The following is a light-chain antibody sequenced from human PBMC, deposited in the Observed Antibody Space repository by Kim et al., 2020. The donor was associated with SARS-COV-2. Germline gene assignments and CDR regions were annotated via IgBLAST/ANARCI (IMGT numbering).Light chain of an antibody. CDR1: SSDVGGYDY. V-gene: IGLV2-14*03. J-gene: IGLJ2*01. CDR2: DVS. Sequence: QSALTQSASVSGSPGQSITISCTGTSSDVGGYDYVSWYQQHPDKAPKLIIFDVSNPPSGVSNRFSGSKSGNTASLTISGLQAEDEADYYCSSYTSSRTVLFGGGTQLTVL. CDR3: SSYTSSRTVL.